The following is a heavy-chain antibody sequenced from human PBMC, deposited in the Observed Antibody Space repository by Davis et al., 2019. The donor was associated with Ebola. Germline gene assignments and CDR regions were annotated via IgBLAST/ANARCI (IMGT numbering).Heavy chain of an antibody. CDR2: IIPILGIA. V-gene: IGHV1-69*04. CDR3: ARELYGDDY. CDR1: GGTFSSYA. Sequence: AASVKVSCKASGGTFSSYAISWVRQAPGQGLEWMGRIIPILGIANYAQKFQGRVTITADTSTSTAYMELRSLRSDDTAVYYCARELYGDDYWGQGTLVTVSS. D-gene: IGHD4-17*01. J-gene: IGHJ4*02.